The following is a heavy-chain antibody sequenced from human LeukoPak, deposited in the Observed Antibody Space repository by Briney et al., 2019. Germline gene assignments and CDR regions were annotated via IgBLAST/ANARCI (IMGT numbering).Heavy chain of an antibody. CDR3: ARQGYSSSFDY. CDR1: GYSFTSYW. J-gene: IGHJ4*02. D-gene: IGHD6-13*01. V-gene: IGHV5-51*01. Sequence: GESLKISCKASGYSFTSYWIGWVRQMPGKGLEWMGIIYPGDSDTRYSPSFQGQVTISVDKSISTANVQWSSLKASDTAMYYCARQGYSSSFDYWGQGILVTVSS. CDR2: IYPGDSDT.